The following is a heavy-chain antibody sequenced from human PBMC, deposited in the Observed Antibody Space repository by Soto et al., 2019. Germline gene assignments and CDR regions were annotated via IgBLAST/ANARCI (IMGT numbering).Heavy chain of an antibody. CDR1: GYTFRSYG. CDR3: AKADSNYAGKFSYYFMDV. D-gene: IGHD4-4*01. J-gene: IGHJ6*03. Sequence: QVHLVQSGTEVKKPGASVKVSCKASGYTFRSYGISWVRQAPGQGLEWLGWISAYSSNTHYAQKFQGKVTMTTDTSTSTAYMELRSLRSDDTAMYYCAKADSNYAGKFSYYFMDVWGKGTMVTVSS. CDR2: ISAYSSNT. V-gene: IGHV1-18*01.